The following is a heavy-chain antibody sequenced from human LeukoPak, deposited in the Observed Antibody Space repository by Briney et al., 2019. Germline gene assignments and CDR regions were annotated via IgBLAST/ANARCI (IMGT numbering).Heavy chain of an antibody. D-gene: IGHD3-16*01. J-gene: IGHJ4*02. CDR2: ISDRGDET. CDR3: ARGGGRGFLGY. Sequence: GGSLRLSCAASGFTFSSYAMSWVRQTPGKGLEWVSSISDRGDETYYADSVRGRFTISRDSSKSTLYLQMNSLRADDTAVYYCARGGGRGFLGYWGQGTLVTVSS. V-gene: IGHV3-23*01. CDR1: GFTFSSYA.